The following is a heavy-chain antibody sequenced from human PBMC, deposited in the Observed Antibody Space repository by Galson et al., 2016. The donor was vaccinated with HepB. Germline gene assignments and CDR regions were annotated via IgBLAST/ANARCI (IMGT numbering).Heavy chain of an antibody. V-gene: IGHV3-11*06. CDR3: ARTRTLRHPADSFDL. D-gene: IGHD2-2*01. CDR1: GFTFTDYY. CDR2: ISIGSNYT. Sequence: SLRLSCAASGFTFTDYYLNWIRQAPGKGLEWVAYISIGSNYTHYADSVKGRFTISRDNAKNSLYLHLNSLRAEDTAVYYCARTRTLRHPADSFDLWGQGTMVTVSS. J-gene: IGHJ3*01.